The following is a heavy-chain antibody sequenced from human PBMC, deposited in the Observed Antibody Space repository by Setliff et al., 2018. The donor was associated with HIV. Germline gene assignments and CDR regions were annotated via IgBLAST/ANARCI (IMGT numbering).Heavy chain of an antibody. Sequence: PSETLSLTCTVSGGSISRYYWSWIRQPPGKGLEWIGYIYYSGSTNYNPSLKSRVTISVDTSKNSFSLRLSSVTAADTAVYYCARVNALIRAPFDYWGQGALVTVSS. CDR1: GGSISRYY. CDR3: ARVNALIRAPFDY. J-gene: IGHJ4*02. V-gene: IGHV4-59*01. CDR2: IYYSGST.